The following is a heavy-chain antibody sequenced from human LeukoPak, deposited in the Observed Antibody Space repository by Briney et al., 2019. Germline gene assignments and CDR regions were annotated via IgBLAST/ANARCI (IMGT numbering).Heavy chain of an antibody. Sequence: AASVKVSCKASGYTFTSYGISWVRQAPGHGLEWMGMISAYNVNAEYAQKFQGRVTMTTDTTTNTAFLELTSLRSDDTAVYYCAKENGNWGTFDYWGQGTLVTVSS. J-gene: IGHJ4*02. D-gene: IGHD7-27*01. CDR2: ISAYNVNA. CDR3: AKENGNWGTFDY. V-gene: IGHV1-18*01. CDR1: GYTFTSYG.